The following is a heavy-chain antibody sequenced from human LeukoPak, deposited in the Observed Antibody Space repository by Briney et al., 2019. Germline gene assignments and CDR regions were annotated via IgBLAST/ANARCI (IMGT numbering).Heavy chain of an antibody. Sequence: SETLSLTCTVSGYSISSGYFWGWIRQPPGRGLEWIVNIYHSGSTSYNPSLKSRVTISMDTSKNQFSLKLSSVTAADTAVYYCARDGASGYDSDYWGQGTLVTVSS. CDR3: ARDGASGYDSDY. J-gene: IGHJ4*02. CDR2: IYHSGST. V-gene: IGHV4-38-2*02. CDR1: GYSISSGYF. D-gene: IGHD5-12*01.